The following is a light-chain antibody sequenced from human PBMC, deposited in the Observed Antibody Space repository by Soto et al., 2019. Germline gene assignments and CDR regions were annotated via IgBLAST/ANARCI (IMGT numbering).Light chain of an antibody. Sequence: EIVLTQSPGTLSLSPGERATLSCRASQRLSSSYLAWYQQKPGQAPRLLIYGASSRATGIPDRFSGSGSGTDFALTISRLEPEDSAVYNCQQYGSTPLTFGGGTKVEIK. CDR3: QQYGSTPLT. CDR1: QRLSSSY. J-gene: IGKJ4*01. V-gene: IGKV3-20*01. CDR2: GAS.